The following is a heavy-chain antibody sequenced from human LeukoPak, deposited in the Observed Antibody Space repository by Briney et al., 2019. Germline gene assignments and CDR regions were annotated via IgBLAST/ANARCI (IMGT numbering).Heavy chain of an antibody. J-gene: IGHJ4*02. D-gene: IGHD2-8*01. CDR3: AVMDDSIPFDY. CDR2: IIPIFGIV. Sequence: ASVKVSCKASGGTFSSYAISWVRQAPGQGLEWMGRIIPIFGIVNYAQKFQGRVTITEDKSTSTAYMELSSMRSEDTAMYYCAVMDDSIPFDYWGQGTLVTVSS. CDR1: GGTFSSYA. V-gene: IGHV1-69*04.